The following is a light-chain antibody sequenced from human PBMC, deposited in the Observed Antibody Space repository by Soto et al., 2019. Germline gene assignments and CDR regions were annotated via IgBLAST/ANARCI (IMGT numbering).Light chain of an antibody. CDR2: LGS. V-gene: IGKV2-28*01. CDR1: QSLLHSNGYNY. CDR3: MQALQSPPWT. J-gene: IGKJ1*01. Sequence: DIVMTQSPLSLPVTPGEPASISCRSSQSLLHSNGYNYLNWFVQKPGQSPQLLIYLGSEWASGVPGRISGSGSGTDFTLKISRVEADDVGIYYCMQALQSPPWTFGQGTKVEIK.